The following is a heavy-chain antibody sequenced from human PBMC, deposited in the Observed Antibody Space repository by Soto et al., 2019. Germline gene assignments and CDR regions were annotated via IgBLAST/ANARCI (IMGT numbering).Heavy chain of an antibody. Sequence: QVQLQQWGAGPFRPLETLSLTCGVSGGSFRGYYWAWIRQSPGKGLEWVGEINDRGSINYNPSMKSRVTISVATSKNHYSLNLRSVTAASTAVYYCARESHDILTGPPWVWYFDLCGRGTLVTVSS. D-gene: IGHD3-9*01. CDR1: GGSFRGYY. J-gene: IGHJ2*01. V-gene: IGHV4-34*01. CDR3: ARESHDILTGPPWVWYFDL. CDR2: INDRGSI.